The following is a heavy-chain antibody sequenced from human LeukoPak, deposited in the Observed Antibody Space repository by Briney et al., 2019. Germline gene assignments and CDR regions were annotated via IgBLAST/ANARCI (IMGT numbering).Heavy chain of an antibody. D-gene: IGHD3-10*01. Sequence: GGSLRLSCAVSGFTFSRYAMNWVRQAPGKGLEWVSGISGGGGSTYYAASVKGRFTISRDNSKSTLYLQMNSLRAEDTAVYYCAKERLLWFGELGGAFDIWGQGTMVTESS. CDR1: GFTFSRYA. J-gene: IGHJ3*02. V-gene: IGHV3-23*01. CDR3: AKERLLWFGELGGAFDI. CDR2: ISGGGGST.